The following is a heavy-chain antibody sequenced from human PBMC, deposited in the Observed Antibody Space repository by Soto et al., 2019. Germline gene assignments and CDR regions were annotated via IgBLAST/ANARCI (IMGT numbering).Heavy chain of an antibody. Sequence: QVQLVQSGAEVKKPGASVKVSCKASGYTFTSYAMHWVRQAPGQRLEWMGWINAGNGNTKYSQKFQGRVTITRDTTASTAYRDLSSLGSEDTAVYYCARDVGATGDWGQGTLVTVSS. V-gene: IGHV1-3*01. CDR3: ARDVGATGD. CDR2: INAGNGNT. CDR1: GYTFTSYA. D-gene: IGHD1-26*01. J-gene: IGHJ4*02.